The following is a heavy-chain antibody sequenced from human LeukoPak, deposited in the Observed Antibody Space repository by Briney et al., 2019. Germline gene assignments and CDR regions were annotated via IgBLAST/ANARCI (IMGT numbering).Heavy chain of an antibody. J-gene: IGHJ4*02. V-gene: IGHV1-18*01. CDR3: TKNTTGGYSDY. CDR2: INTYNGYS. D-gene: IGHD1-1*01. Sequence: ASVKVSCKTSGYCFTSPGITWVRQAPGQGLEWMGWINTYNGYSKYARKLQGRVTMTADASKSTAYMELSSLSSDDTAVYYCTKNTTGGYSDYWGQGTLVTVSS. CDR1: GYCFTSPG.